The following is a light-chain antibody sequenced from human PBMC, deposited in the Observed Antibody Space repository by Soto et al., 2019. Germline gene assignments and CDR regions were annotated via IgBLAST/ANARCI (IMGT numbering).Light chain of an antibody. V-gene: IGKV1-5*01. CDR1: QRISSW. Sequence: DIHLTQSPYHLSASEGARVTITCLASQRISSWLDLYQQKPGKSPKLLIYHASSFASGVPSRFSGSGSGTVVTLTISFLQPDDVATYYCQPYNRYWTFGQGTQVHIK. CDR3: QPYNRYWT. J-gene: IGKJ1*01. CDR2: HAS.